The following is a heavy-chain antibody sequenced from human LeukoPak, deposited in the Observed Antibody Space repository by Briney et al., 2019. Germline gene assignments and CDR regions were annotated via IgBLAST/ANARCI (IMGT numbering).Heavy chain of an antibody. D-gene: IGHD3-10*01. CDR3: ARLIWFGGAFDI. CDR2: IYTSGST. J-gene: IGHJ3*02. CDR1: GGSISSGSYY. V-gene: IGHV4-61*02. Sequence: PSETLSLTCTVSGGSISSGSYYWSWIRQPAGKGLEWIGRIYTSGSTHYNPSLKSRVTISVDTSKNQFSLKLSSVTAADTAVYYCARLIWFGGAFDIWGQGTMVTVSS.